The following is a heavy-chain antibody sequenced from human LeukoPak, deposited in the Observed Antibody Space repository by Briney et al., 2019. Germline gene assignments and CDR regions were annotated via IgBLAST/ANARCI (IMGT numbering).Heavy chain of an antibody. J-gene: IGHJ3*02. V-gene: IGHV3-21*01. D-gene: IGHD6-13*01. Sequence: GGSLRLSCAASGFTLSSYCMNWVRQAPGKGLEWVSSISSSSSYTYYADSVKGRFTISRDNAKNSLFLQMNSLRAEDTAVYYCAREGIAAGYDAFDIWGQERMLTVSS. CDR2: ISSSSSYT. CDR3: AREGIAAGYDAFDI. CDR1: GFTLSSYC.